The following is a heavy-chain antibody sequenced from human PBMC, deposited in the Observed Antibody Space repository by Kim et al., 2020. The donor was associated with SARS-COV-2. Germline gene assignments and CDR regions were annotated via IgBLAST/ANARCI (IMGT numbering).Heavy chain of an antibody. Sequence: GGSLRLSCAASGFSFGDYAMHWVRQGPGKGLEWVSGISWNSGATVYADSVRGRFTISRDNTKSSLYLQMNSLRTDDTAFYYCTKAWGGDYSRHYFVSWGQGTLVTVSS. D-gene: IGHD4-17*01. CDR3: TKAWGGDYSRHYFVS. J-gene: IGHJ4*02. V-gene: IGHV3-9*01. CDR2: ISWNSGAT. CDR1: GFSFGDYA.